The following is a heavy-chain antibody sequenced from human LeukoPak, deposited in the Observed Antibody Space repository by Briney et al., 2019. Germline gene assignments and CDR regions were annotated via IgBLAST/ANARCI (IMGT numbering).Heavy chain of an antibody. J-gene: IGHJ4*02. CDR2: INHSGST. CDR3: ASFLYSSSTTSYFDY. CDR1: GGSFSGYY. Sequence: SETLSLTCAVYGGSFSGYYWSWIRQPPGKGLEWIGEINHSGSTNYNPSLKSRVTISVDTSKNQFSLKLSSVTAADTAAYYCASFLYSSSTTSYFDYWGQGTLVTVSS. D-gene: IGHD6-13*01. V-gene: IGHV4-34*01.